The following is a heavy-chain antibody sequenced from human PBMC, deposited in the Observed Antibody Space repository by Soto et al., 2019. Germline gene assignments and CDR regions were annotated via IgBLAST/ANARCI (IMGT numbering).Heavy chain of an antibody. J-gene: IGHJ6*02. CDR2: IDPSDSYT. Sequence: GEALTVSCKGSGYSFTRYLSSWVRQMPGKGLEWMGRIDPSDSYTNYSPSFQGHVTISADKSISTAYLQWSSLKASDTAMYYCARPEPAAIGGSYYYYGMDVWGQGTTVPVSS. CDR3: ARPEPAAIGGSYYYYGMDV. V-gene: IGHV5-10-1*01. CDR1: GYSFTRYL. D-gene: IGHD2-2*02.